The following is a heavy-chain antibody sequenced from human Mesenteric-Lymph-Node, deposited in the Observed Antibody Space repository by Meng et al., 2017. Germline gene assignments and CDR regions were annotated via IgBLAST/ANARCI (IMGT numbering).Heavy chain of an antibody. J-gene: IGHJ5*02. CDR3: ARRYGASAYNWFDP. V-gene: IGHV4-34*01. D-gene: IGHD4-17*01. Sequence: VRLVAAGGGVVNPGGSLRLSCAASGFTFSDYYMSRIRQARGKGLEWIGEINHSGSTNYNPSLKSRVTISVDTSKNQFSLKLSSVTAADTAVYYCARRYGASAYNWFDPWGQGTLVTVSS. CDR1: GFTFSDYY. CDR2: INHSGST.